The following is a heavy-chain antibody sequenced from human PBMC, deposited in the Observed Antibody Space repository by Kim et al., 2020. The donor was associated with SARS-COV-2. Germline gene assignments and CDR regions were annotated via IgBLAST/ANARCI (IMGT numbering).Heavy chain of an antibody. D-gene: IGHD2-2*01. J-gene: IGHJ6*02. CDR1: GFTFGDYA. CDR3: AKSTLQYGYYYYYYGMDV. Sequence: GGSLRLSCAASGFTFGDYAMHWVRQAPGKGLEWVSGISWNSGSIGYADSVKGRFTISRDNAKNSLYLQMNSLRAEDTALYYCAKSTLQYGYYYYYYGMDVWGQGTTVTVSS. V-gene: IGHV3-9*01. CDR2: ISWNSGSI.